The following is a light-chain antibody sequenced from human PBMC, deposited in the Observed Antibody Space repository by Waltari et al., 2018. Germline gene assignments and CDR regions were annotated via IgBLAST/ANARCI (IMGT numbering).Light chain of an antibody. J-gene: IGKJ2*01. CDR2: DAS. CDR3: QQSDGLPRT. CDR1: QDITNY. Sequence: DIQMTQFPSSLSASVGDRVTTACHASQDITNYLNWYQQTIGRAPKLLIYDASNLETGVSSRFSGSGSGTNFTFVISSLQPEDIATYYCQQSDGLPRTFGQGTQVEIK. V-gene: IGKV1-33*01.